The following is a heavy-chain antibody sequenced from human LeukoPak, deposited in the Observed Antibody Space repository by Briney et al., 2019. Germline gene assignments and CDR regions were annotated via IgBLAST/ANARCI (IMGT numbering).Heavy chain of an antibody. CDR2: ISAYNGNT. J-gene: IGHJ4*02. Sequence: ASVKVSCKASGYTFTSYGISWVRQAPGQGLEWMGWISAYNGNTNFAQKLQGRLTMTTDTSTSTAYMELRSLRSDDTAVYYCARSYCSSNNCYCPEYWGQGTLVTVSS. V-gene: IGHV1-18*01. CDR1: GYTFTSYG. CDR3: ARSYCSSNNCYCPEY. D-gene: IGHD2-2*01.